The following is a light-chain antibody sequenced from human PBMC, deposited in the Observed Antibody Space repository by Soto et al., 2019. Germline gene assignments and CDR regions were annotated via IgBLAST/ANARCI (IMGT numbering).Light chain of an antibody. Sequence: EIVLTQSPATLSLSPGERATLSCRASQSVSSYLAWYQQKPGQAPRLLIYDASNRATGIPARFSGSGSGTDFTLTISSLEPEDFAVYYCQQRSNWHPMYTVGQGTKVDIK. CDR3: QQRSNWHPMYT. CDR2: DAS. CDR1: QSVSSY. J-gene: IGKJ2*01. V-gene: IGKV3-11*01.